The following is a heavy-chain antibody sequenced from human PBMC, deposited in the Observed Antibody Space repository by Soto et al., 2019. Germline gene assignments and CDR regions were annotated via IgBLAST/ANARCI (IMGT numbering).Heavy chain of an antibody. Sequence: PSETLSLTCTVSGGSISSYYWSWIRQPPGKGLEWIGYIYYSGSTIYYADSVKGRFTISRDNSKNTLYLQMNSLRAEDTAVYYCAYSSTPFDYWGQGTLVTV. J-gene: IGHJ4*02. CDR1: GGSISSYY. CDR2: IYYSGST. CDR3: AYSSTPFDY. V-gene: IGHV4-59*12. D-gene: IGHD6-13*01.